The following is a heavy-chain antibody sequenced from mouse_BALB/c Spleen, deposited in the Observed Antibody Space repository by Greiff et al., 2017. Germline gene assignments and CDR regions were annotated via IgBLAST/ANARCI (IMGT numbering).Heavy chain of an antibody. D-gene: IGHD1-2*01. Sequence: VQLQQSGPELVKPGASVKMSCKASGYTFTSYVMHWVKQKPGQGLEWIGYINPYNDGTKYNEKFKGKATLTSDKSSSTAYMELSSLTSEDSAVYYCARDGKRLPVDYWGQGTTLTVSS. J-gene: IGHJ2*01. V-gene: IGHV1-14*01. CDR3: ARDGKRLPVDY. CDR2: INPYNDGT. CDR1: GYTFTSYV.